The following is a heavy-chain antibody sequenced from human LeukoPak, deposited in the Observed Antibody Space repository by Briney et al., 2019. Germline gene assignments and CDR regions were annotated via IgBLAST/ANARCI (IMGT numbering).Heavy chain of an antibody. J-gene: IGHJ4*02. Sequence: GGSLRLSCAASGFTFSNYWMSWVRQAPGKWLEWVANIKKDGSEKYYVDSVKGRFTISRDNAKNSLYLQMNSLRAEDTAVYYCATDRGPGSGSYYFDFDYWGQGILVTVSS. CDR3: ATDRGPGSGSYYFDFDY. V-gene: IGHV3-7*01. D-gene: IGHD3-10*01. CDR1: GFTFSNYW. CDR2: IKKDGSEK.